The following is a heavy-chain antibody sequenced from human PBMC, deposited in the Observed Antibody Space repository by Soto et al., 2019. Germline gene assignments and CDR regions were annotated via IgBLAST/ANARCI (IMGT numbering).Heavy chain of an antibody. CDR1: GGTFRSSA. D-gene: IGHD5-12*01. J-gene: IGHJ6*02. Sequence: QVQLVQSGAEVKKPGSSVKLSCKASGGTFRSSAISWVRQAPGQGLEWMGGIIPIFPTPDYAQKFQDRVTFTXDXATSTAYMELRSLTSEDTAVYYCARDRDRLQLGGNYYYIMDVWGQGTTVTVSS. CDR2: IIPIFPTP. CDR3: ARDRDRLQLGGNYYYIMDV. V-gene: IGHV1-69*05.